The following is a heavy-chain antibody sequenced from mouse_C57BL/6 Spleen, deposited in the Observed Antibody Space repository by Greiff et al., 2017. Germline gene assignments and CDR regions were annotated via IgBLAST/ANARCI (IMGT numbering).Heavy chain of an antibody. CDR3: ARPHYGPKLGLDY. J-gene: IGHJ2*01. D-gene: IGHD1-1*02. CDR2: IDPSDSYT. Sequence: QVQLQQPGAELVMPGASVKLSCKASGYTFTSYWMHWVKQRPGQGLEWIGEIDPSDSYTNYNQKFKGKATLTVDKSSSTAYMQLSSLTSEDSAVDYCARPHYGPKLGLDYWGQGTTLTVSS. CDR1: GYTFTSYW. V-gene: IGHV1-69*01.